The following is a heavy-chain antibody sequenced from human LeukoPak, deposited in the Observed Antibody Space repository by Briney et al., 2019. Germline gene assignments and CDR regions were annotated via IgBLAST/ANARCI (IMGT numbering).Heavy chain of an antibody. CDR1: GYTFTGYY. CDR2: INPNSGGT. D-gene: IGHD3-10*01. CDR3: ARGRHGAMVRGVLDY. V-gene: IGHV1-2*02. J-gene: IGHJ4*02. Sequence: WASVKVSCKASGYTFTGYYMHWVRQAPGQGLEWMGWINPNSGGTNYAQKFQGRVTMTRDTSISTAYMELSRLRSDDTAVYYCARGRHGAMVRGVLDYWGQGTLVTVPS.